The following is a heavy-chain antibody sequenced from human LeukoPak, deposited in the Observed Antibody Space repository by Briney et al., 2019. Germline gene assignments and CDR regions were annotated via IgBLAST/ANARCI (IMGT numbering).Heavy chain of an antibody. V-gene: IGHV1-69*13. CDR3: ARDRGGYALPNYMDV. CDR1: GGTFSSYA. J-gene: IGHJ6*03. Sequence: ASVKVSCKASGGTFSSYAISWVRQAPGQGLEWMGGIIPIFGTANYAQKFQGRVTITADESTSTAYMELSSLRSEDTAVYYCARDRGGYALPNYMDVWGKGTTVTISS. D-gene: IGHD5-12*01. CDR2: IIPIFGTA.